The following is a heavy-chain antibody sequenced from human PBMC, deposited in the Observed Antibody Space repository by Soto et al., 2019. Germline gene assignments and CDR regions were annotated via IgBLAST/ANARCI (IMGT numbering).Heavy chain of an antibody. D-gene: IGHD3-3*01. CDR2: VYYSGRT. V-gene: IGHV4-30-4*01. CDR3: AREVDSSSLLGVVTNPFDP. Sequence: SETLSLTCTVSGGSINSGDYYWSWIRQTPGKGLEWIGYVYYSGRTYYNPSLKSRLSMTIDTSKKQFSLKLDSVTAADTAVYHCAREVDSSSLLGVVTNPFDPWGLGTLVTVSS. J-gene: IGHJ5*02. CDR1: GGSINSGDYY.